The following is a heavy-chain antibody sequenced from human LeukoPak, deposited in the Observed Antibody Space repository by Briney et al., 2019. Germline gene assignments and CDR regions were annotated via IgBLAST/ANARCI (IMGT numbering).Heavy chain of an antibody. CDR2: IKSNGDAETT. J-gene: IGHJ4*02. CDR1: GFTFTNAW. Sequence: PGGSLRLSCVASGFTFTNAWMSWVRQAPGKGLEWVGRIKSNGDAETTDYAAPVKGRFFLSRDDSENPLYLQMYSLQTDDTAVYYCTTDLGLTMIRGVLVSWGQGTLVTVSS. CDR3: TTDLGLTMIRGVLVS. V-gene: IGHV3-15*01. D-gene: IGHD3-10*01.